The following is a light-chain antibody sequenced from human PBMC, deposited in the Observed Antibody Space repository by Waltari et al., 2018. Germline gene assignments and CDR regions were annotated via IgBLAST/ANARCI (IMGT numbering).Light chain of an antibody. CDR2: RNN. J-gene: IGLJ3*02. Sequence: QSVLTQPPSASGTPGQRVTISCSGGTSNIGRNYVYWYQQFPGTAPKLLVYRNNERPSGVPDRISVSKSGTSASLAISGLRSEDEADYYCATWDGSLTAWVFGGGTKLTVL. CDR1: TSNIGRNY. CDR3: ATWDGSLTAWV. V-gene: IGLV1-47*01.